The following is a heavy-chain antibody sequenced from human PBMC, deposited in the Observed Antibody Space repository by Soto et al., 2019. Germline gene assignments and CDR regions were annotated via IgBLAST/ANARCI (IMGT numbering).Heavy chain of an antibody. Sequence: VGSLRLSCTASGFMFSSYTMNWVRQAPGKGLEWVSSVSFRGDIYYADSLEGRFTISRDDAKNSLYLQMNSLRAEDTAVYYCARGCSSASCYYYWGQGTLVTVSS. CDR3: ARGCSSASCYYY. CDR2: VSFRGDI. CDR1: GFMFSSYT. V-gene: IGHV3-21*01. D-gene: IGHD2-2*01. J-gene: IGHJ4*02.